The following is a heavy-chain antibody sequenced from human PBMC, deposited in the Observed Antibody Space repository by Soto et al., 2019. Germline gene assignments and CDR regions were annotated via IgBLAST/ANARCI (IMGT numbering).Heavy chain of an antibody. V-gene: IGHV3-23*01. Sequence: EVQLLESGGGLVQPGGSLRLSCAASGFTFSSYAMSWVRQAPGKGLEWVSAISGSGGSTYYADSVKGRFTISRDNSKNTLYLQMSSLRAEDTAVYYCAKDRLRYFDWLLDYWGQGTLVTVSS. J-gene: IGHJ4*02. D-gene: IGHD3-9*01. CDR2: ISGSGGST. CDR1: GFTFSSYA. CDR3: AKDRLRYFDWLLDY.